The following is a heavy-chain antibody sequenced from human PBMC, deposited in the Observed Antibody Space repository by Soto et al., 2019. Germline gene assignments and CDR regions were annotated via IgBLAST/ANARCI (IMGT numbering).Heavy chain of an antibody. D-gene: IGHD1-1*01. CDR3: AKEFSGVDS. Sequence: PGGSLRLSCAASGFTFSSYAMSWVRQAPGKGLEWVWGVTASGSRTYYAESVKGRFTISRDNSKNTLYLEMNSLRSEDTAVYYCAKEFSGVDSWGQGSLVTVSS. CDR2: VTASGSRT. J-gene: IGHJ4*02. V-gene: IGHV3-23*01. CDR1: GFTFSSYA.